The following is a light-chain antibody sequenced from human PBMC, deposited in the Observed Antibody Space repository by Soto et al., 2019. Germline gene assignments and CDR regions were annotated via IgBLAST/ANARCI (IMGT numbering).Light chain of an antibody. J-gene: IGKJ2*01. V-gene: IGKV1-39*01. Sequence: DIQVTQSPSSLSASVGDRVTITCRASQNIFTYLNWYQQRPGQAPNLLIYATSNLQSGVPSRFSGSGSGTDFTLTISSLQPEDFATYYCQQYDSYPYTFGQGTKLEIK. CDR2: ATS. CDR1: QNIFTY. CDR3: QQYDSYPYT.